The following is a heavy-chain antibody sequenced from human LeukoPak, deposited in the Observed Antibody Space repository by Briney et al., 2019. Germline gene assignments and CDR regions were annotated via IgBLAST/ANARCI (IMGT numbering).Heavy chain of an antibody. D-gene: IGHD3-22*01. Sequence: GGSLRLSCAASGFTFSKFAMSWVRQPPGKGLEWVSAISGPGATTYYADSVKGRFTISRDNAKNSLYLQMNSLRAEDTAVYYCARDPSYYYDSSGPDSDWGQGTLVTVSS. CDR2: ISGPGATT. CDR3: ARDPSYYYDSSGPDSD. V-gene: IGHV3-23*01. CDR1: GFTFSKFA. J-gene: IGHJ4*02.